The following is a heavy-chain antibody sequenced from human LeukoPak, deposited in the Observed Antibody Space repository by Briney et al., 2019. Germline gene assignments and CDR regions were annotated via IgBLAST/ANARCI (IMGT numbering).Heavy chain of an antibody. J-gene: IGHJ3*02. CDR3: ARDIGGTQVGAFDI. V-gene: IGHV3-7*01. D-gene: IGHD1-26*01. Sequence: PGGSLRLSCAASGFTLRSYWMTWVRQAPGKGLEWVANIKGDATERYYVVSVKGRFTISRDNAENSLYLQMNSLRAEDTAVYYCARDIGGTQVGAFDIWGQGTMVTVSS. CDR1: GFTLRSYW. CDR2: IKGDATER.